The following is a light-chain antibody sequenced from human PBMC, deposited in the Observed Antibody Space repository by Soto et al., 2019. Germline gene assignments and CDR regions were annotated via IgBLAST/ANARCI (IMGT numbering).Light chain of an antibody. V-gene: IGKV1-5*03. CDR1: QSISSW. J-gene: IGKJ1*01. Sequence: DIQMTQSPSTLSGSVGDRVTITCRASQSISSWLAWYQQKPGEAPKLLIYKASTLKRGVPSRFSGSGSGTEFTLTISSLQPDDFATYYCQHYNSYSEAFGQGTKVDIK. CDR3: QHYNSYSEA. CDR2: KAS.